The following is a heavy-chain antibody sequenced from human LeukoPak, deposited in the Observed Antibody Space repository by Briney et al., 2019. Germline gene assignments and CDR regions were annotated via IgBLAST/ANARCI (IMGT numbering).Heavy chain of an antibody. Sequence: GGSLRLSCAASTFTFSSYTMNWVRQAPGKGLEWVSSISSGGSYIYYADSVKGRFTISRDNAKNSLYLQMNSLRAEGTAVYYCARGPYGDFDYWGQGTLVTVSS. D-gene: IGHD4-17*01. CDR1: TFTFSSYT. CDR3: ARGPYGDFDY. V-gene: IGHV3-21*01. CDR2: ISSGGSYI. J-gene: IGHJ4*02.